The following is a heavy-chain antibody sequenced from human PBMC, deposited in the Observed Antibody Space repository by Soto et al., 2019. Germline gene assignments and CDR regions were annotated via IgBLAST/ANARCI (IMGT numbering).Heavy chain of an antibody. CDR3: ARHPPDYGDYYYYYGMDV. CDR2: IDPSDSYT. Sequence: GESLKISCKGSGYSFTSYWISWVRQMPGKGLEWMGRIDPSDSYTNYSPSFQGHVTISADKSISTAYLQWSSLKASDTAMYYCARHPPDYGDYYYYYGMDVWGHGTTVTVSS. V-gene: IGHV5-10-1*01. D-gene: IGHD4-17*01. CDR1: GYSFTSYW. J-gene: IGHJ6*02.